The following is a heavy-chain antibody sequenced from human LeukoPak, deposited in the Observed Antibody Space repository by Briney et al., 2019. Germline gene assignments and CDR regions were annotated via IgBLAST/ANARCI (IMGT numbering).Heavy chain of an antibody. CDR2: IYYSGST. V-gene: IGHV4-39*07. J-gene: IGHJ4*02. D-gene: IGHD3-22*01. Sequence: PSETLSLTCTVSGGSISSSSYYWGWIRQPPGKGLEWIGSIYYSGSTYYNPSLKSRVTISVDTSKNQFSLKLSSVTAADTAVYYCARRNHYYDSSGYYRYWGQGTLVTVSS. CDR3: ARRNHYYDSSGYYRY. CDR1: GGSISSSSYY.